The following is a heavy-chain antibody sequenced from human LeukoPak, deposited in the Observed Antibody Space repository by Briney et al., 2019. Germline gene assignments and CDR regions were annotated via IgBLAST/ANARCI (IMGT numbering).Heavy chain of an antibody. CDR3: ARGQVGWFGEIHFDY. V-gene: IGHV4-39*07. J-gene: IGHJ4*02. Sequence: SETLSLTCTVSGGSISSSSYYWGWIRQPPGKGLEWIGSIYYSGSTNYNPSLKSRVTISVDTSKNQFSLKLSSVTAADTAVYYCARGQVGWFGEIHFDYWGQGTLVTVSS. D-gene: IGHD3-10*01. CDR1: GGSISSSSYY. CDR2: IYYSGST.